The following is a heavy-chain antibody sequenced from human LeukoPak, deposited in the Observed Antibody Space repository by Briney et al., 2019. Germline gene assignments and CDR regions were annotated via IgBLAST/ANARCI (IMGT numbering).Heavy chain of an antibody. CDR3: ARDFRSRNIVGATPDAFDI. D-gene: IGHD1-26*01. CDR2: ISTYNGNT. Sequence: AASVKVSCKASGYTFTNYGINWVRQAPGQGLERMGWISTYNGNTNYEQKFQGRVTMTTATSTSTAFMELKSLSSDDTAVYYCARDFRSRNIVGATPDAFDIWGQGTVVTVSS. J-gene: IGHJ3*02. V-gene: IGHV1-18*01. CDR1: GYTFTNYG.